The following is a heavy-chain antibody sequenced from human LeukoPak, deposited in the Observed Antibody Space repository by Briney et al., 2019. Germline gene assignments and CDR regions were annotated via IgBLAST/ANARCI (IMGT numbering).Heavy chain of an antibody. CDR2: ISYSGNS. CDR1: SGSISNSNYY. D-gene: IGHD4-17*01. Sequence: SETLSLTCSVSSGSISNSNYYWVWIRQPPGMGLDWIASISYSGNSYYNPSLKSRVTLSVDASKKQFSLKLSSVTAADTAVYYCARDKGTTLTSWSNFDYWGQGTLVTVSS. J-gene: IGHJ4*02. CDR3: ARDKGTTLTSWSNFDY. V-gene: IGHV4-39*07.